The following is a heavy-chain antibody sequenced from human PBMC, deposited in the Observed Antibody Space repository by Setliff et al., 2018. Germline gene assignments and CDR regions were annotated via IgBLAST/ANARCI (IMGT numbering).Heavy chain of an antibody. Sequence: KPSETLSLTCTVSNGSLSSYYWSWIRQSPGKGLEWIGYIYHGGATKYNPSLQSRVTISIDTINEQFTLKLSSVTAADTAVYFCARGRNVAARLFDSWGQGTLVTVSS. CDR2: IYHGGAT. V-gene: IGHV4-59*12. D-gene: IGHD6-6*01. J-gene: IGHJ4*02. CDR1: NGSLSSYY. CDR3: ARGRNVAARLFDS.